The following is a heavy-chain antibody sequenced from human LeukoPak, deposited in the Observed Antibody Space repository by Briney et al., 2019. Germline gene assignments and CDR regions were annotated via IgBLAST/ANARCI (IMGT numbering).Heavy chain of an antibody. D-gene: IGHD3-3*01. V-gene: IGHV1-46*01. J-gene: IGHJ6*02. CDR2: INPSGGST. CDR1: GYTFTSYY. Sequence: GASVKVSCKASGYTFTSYYMHWVRQAPGQGLEWMGIINPSGGSTSYAQKFQGRVTMTRDTSTSTVYMELSSLRSEDTAVYYCARGGDFWSGYPHWGPSMFCYYGMDVWGQGTTVTVSS. CDR3: ARGGDFWSGYPHWGPSMFCYYGMDV.